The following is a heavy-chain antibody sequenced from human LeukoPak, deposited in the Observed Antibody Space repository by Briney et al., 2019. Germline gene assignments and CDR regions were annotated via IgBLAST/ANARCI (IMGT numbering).Heavy chain of an antibody. V-gene: IGHV1-8*01. CDR2: MNPNSGNT. J-gene: IGHJ5*02. CDR1: GYTFTSYD. CDR3: AILVVAGPYNWFDP. Sequence: ASVKVFCKASGYTFTSYDINWVRQATGQGLEWMGWMNPNSGNTGYAQKFQGRVTMTRDTSISTAYMELSRLRSDDTAVYYCAILVVAGPYNWFDPWGQGTLVTVSS. D-gene: IGHD2-15*01.